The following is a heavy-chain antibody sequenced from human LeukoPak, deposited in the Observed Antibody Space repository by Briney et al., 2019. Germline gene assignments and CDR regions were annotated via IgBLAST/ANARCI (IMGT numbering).Heavy chain of an antibody. CDR2: IIPIVGTA. D-gene: IGHD2-2*01. J-gene: IGHJ5*02. CDR1: GRTFSSYA. V-gene: IGHV1-69*13. Sequence: ASVKVSCKASGRTFSSYAISWVRQAPGQGLEWMGGIIPIVGTANYAQKFQGRVTITADESTSTAYMELSSLRSADTAVYYCARPGSVVVVPAHQSPMWFDPWGQETLFTVSS. CDR3: ARPGSVVVVPAHQSPMWFDP.